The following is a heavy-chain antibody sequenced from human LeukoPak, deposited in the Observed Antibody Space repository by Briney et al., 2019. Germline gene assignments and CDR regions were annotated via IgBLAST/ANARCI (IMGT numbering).Heavy chain of an antibody. Sequence: GSLRLSCAASGFTFSSYGMHWVRQAPGQGLEWVAVISYDGSNKYYADSVKGRFTISRDNSKNTLYLQMNSLRAEDTAVYYCAKDGGGDFDYWGQGTLVTVSS. V-gene: IGHV3-30*18. CDR2: ISYDGSNK. J-gene: IGHJ4*02. CDR1: GFTFSSYG. CDR3: AKDGGGDFDY. D-gene: IGHD2-21*01.